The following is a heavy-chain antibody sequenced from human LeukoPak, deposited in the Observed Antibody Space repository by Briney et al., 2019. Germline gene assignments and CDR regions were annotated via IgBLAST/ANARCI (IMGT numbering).Heavy chain of an antibody. D-gene: IGHD3-9*01. CDR1: GYTLTELS. CDR2: FDPEDGET. Sequence: ASVKVSCKVSGYTLTELSMHWVRQAPGKGLEWMGGFDPEDGETIYAQKFQGRVTMTEDTSTDTAYMELSSLRSEDTAVYYCATLGYYDILTGPNHAFDIWGQGTMVTVSS. J-gene: IGHJ3*02. CDR3: ATLGYYDILTGPNHAFDI. V-gene: IGHV1-24*01.